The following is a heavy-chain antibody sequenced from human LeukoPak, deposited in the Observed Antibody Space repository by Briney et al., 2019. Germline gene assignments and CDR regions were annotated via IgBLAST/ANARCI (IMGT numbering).Heavy chain of an antibody. V-gene: IGHV3-7*04. CDR1: GFSFSNYW. CDR3: ARLLSSSARCYDF. D-gene: IGHD2-15*01. J-gene: IGHJ4*02. CDR2: INQDGSEK. Sequence: GGSLRLSCAAFGFSFSNYWMSWVRQAPGKGLEWVASINQDGSEKYYVDSVKGRFAISRDNAKNSLYLQMNSLRAEDTAVYYCARLLSSSARCYDFWGQGTLVTASS.